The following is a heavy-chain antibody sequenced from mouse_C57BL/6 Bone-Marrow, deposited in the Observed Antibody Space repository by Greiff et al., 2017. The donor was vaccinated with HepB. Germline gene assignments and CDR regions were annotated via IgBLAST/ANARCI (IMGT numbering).Heavy chain of an antibody. V-gene: IGHV5-4*03. CDR1: GFTFSSYA. CDR3: ARGGGLGIDY. CDR2: ISDGGSYT. J-gene: IGHJ2*01. Sequence: EVMLVESGGGLVKPGGSLKLSCAASGFTFSSYAMSWVRQTPEKRLEWVATISDGGSYTYYPDNVKGRFTISRDNAKNNLYLQMSHLKSEDTAMYYCARGGGLGIDYWGQGTTLTVSS. D-gene: IGHD4-1*01.